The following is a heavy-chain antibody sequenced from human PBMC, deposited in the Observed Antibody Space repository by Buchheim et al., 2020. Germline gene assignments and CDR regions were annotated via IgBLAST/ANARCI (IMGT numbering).Heavy chain of an antibody. V-gene: IGHV3-33*01. CDR3: ARDRRLMVYAIGYYYGMDV. J-gene: IGHJ6*02. D-gene: IGHD2-8*01. Sequence: QVQLVESGGGVVQPGRSLRLSCAASGFTFSSYGMHWVRQAPGKGLEWVAVIRYDGSNKYYADSVKGRFTISRDNSKNTLYLQMNSLRAEDTAVYYCARDRRLMVYAIGYYYGMDVWGQGTT. CDR2: IRYDGSNK. CDR1: GFTFSSYG.